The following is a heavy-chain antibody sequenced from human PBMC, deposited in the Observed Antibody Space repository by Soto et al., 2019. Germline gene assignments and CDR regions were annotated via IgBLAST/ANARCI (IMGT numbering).Heavy chain of an antibody. D-gene: IGHD2-8*01. CDR3: ARSMLSGGYSYYGMDV. J-gene: IGHJ6*02. Sequence: ASVKVSCKASGYTFTGYYMHWVRQAPGQGLEWMGWINPNSGGTNYAQKFQGWVTMTRDTSISTAYMELSRLRSDDTAVYYCARSMLSGGYSYYGMDVWGQGTTVTVSS. V-gene: IGHV1-2*04. CDR1: GYTFTGYY. CDR2: INPNSGGT.